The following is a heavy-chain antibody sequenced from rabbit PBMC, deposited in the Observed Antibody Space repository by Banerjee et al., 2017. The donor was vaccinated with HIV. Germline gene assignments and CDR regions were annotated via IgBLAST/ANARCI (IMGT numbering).Heavy chain of an antibody. J-gene: IGHJ4*01. D-gene: IGHD8-1*01. V-gene: IGHV1S45*01. CDR3: ARDLTGSSWYLNL. CDR1: GFSFSSSYW. Sequence: QEQLEESGGDLVKPEGSLTLTCTASGFSFSSSYWICWVRQAPGKGLEWIACIYAGGSGSTDYASWAKGRFTISKTSSTTVTLQMTSLTAADTATYFCARDLTGSSWYLNLWGPGTLVTVS. CDR2: IYAGGSGST.